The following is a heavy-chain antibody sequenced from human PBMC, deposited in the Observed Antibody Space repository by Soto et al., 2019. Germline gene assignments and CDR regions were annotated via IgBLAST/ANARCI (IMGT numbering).Heavy chain of an antibody. J-gene: IGHJ5*02. CDR2: ISAYTDTP. CDR1: GYTFTNFG. D-gene: IGHD2-2*01. Sequence: ASVKVSCKASGYTFTNFGVTWVRRAPGQGLEWMGWISAYTDTPNYAQKFQGRVTMTIDTSTSTAYMDLRSPTSDDTAVYYCARVIPGVEAWFDPWGQGTLVTVSS. CDR3: ARVIPGVEAWFDP. V-gene: IGHV1-18*01.